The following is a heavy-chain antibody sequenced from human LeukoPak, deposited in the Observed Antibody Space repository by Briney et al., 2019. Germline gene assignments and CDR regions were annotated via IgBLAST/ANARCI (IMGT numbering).Heavy chain of an antibody. CDR1: GGSISSYY. V-gene: IGHV4-59*01. Sequence: SEPLSLTCTVSGGSISSYYWSWIRPTPGKGLEWIGYIYYSGGTNFNPSLKSRVTISVDTSKNQFSLKMSSVTAADTAVYFCARGGPPGYYYDYYMDVWGKGTTVTISS. J-gene: IGHJ6*03. CDR2: IYYSGGT. CDR3: ARGGPPGYYYDYYMDV.